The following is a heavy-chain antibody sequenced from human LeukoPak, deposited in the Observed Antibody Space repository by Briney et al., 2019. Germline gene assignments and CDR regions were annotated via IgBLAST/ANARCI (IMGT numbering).Heavy chain of an antibody. J-gene: IGHJ4*02. CDR3: ARSDISYYDSSGYLGGEDNDY. Sequence: GGSLRLSCAASGFTFSSYAMHWVRQAPGKGLEWVAVISYDGSNKYYADSVKGRFTISRDNSKNTLYLQMNSLRAEDTAVYYCARSDISYYDSSGYLGGEDNDYWGQGTLVTVSS. V-gene: IGHV3-30-3*01. D-gene: IGHD3-22*01. CDR2: ISYDGSNK. CDR1: GFTFSSYA.